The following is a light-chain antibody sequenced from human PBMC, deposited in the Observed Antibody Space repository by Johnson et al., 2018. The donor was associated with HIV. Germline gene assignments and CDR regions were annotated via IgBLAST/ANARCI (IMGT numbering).Light chain of an antibody. Sequence: VLTQPPSVSGAPGQRVTISCTGSSSNIGAGYDVHWYQQFPGTAPKLLIYGNDNRPSGVPERFSGSKSGPSASLAIPGLQAEDEADYYCQSYDNALSGSKVFGTGTEVTVL. V-gene: IGLV1-40*01. CDR3: QSYDNALSGSKV. CDR1: SSNIGAGYD. J-gene: IGLJ1*01. CDR2: GND.